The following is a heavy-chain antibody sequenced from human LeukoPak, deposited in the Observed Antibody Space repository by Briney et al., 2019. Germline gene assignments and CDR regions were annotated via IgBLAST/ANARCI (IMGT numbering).Heavy chain of an antibody. V-gene: IGHV3-23*01. J-gene: IGHJ3*02. CDR2: ISGSGGST. Sequence: GGTLRLSCAASVFTFSSYGMSWVREAPGQGLEWVSAISGSGGSTYYADSVKGRFTISRDNSKNTLYLQMNSLRAEDTAVYYCAKGHYYDSSGYYSGDAFDIWGQGTMVTVSS. CDR3: AKGHYYDSSGYYSGDAFDI. D-gene: IGHD3-22*01. CDR1: VFTFSSYG.